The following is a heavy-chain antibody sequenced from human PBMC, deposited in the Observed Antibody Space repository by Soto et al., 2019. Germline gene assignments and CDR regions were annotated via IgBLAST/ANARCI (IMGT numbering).Heavy chain of an antibody. Sequence: GGSLRLSCTTSGFTFNTYGMRWVRQAPGKGLEWVAIIWYDGSNKYYADSVEGRFTISRDNSKNMLYLQMNSLRAEDAAIYYCAREHSNRRYHHFVQWGQGTPVTVSS. D-gene: IGHD6-13*01. J-gene: IGHJ4*02. V-gene: IGHV3-33*08. CDR2: IWYDGSNK. CDR1: GFTFNTYG. CDR3: AREHSNRRYHHFVQ.